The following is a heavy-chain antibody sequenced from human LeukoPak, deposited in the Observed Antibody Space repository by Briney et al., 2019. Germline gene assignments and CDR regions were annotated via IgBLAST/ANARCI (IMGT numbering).Heavy chain of an antibody. CDR2: VKFEGSET. CDR1: GLTFKTYW. V-gene: IGHV3-7*01. D-gene: IGHD5/OR15-5a*01. CDR3: AKIECSSRNLRDNYYDMEV. Sequence: PGGSLRLSCVVSGLTFKTYWLTWGRNGPGKGPEWVATVKFEGSETYYVDPVKGRFTISRDNDKHSLFLELNSLRAEDTAVYYCAKIECSSRNLRDNYYDMEVGGKGTTVTVPS. J-gene: IGHJ6*03.